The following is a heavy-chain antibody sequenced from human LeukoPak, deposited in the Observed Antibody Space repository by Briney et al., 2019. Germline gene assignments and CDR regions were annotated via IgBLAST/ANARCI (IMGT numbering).Heavy chain of an antibody. Sequence: ASVKISCKASGYTFTGYYMHWVRQAPGQGLEWMGLINPKNGGTSYAQKLQGRVTMTRDTSITTAYMELSSLRSDDTAVYYCARGSRVTNGDYWGQGTLVTVSS. CDR2: INPKNGGT. CDR3: ARGSRVTNGDY. V-gene: IGHV1-2*02. CDR1: GYTFTGYY. D-gene: IGHD2-15*01. J-gene: IGHJ4*02.